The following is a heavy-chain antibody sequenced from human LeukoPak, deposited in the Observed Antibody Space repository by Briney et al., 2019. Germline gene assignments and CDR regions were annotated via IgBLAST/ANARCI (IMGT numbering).Heavy chain of an antibody. V-gene: IGHV4-4*02. J-gene: IGHJ4*02. Sequence: SGTLSLTCAVSGGSISSNNWWSWVRQPPGKGLEWIGSISYSGSTYYNPSLKSRVTISVDTSKNQFSLKLSSVTAADTAVYYCARRVAVTGIYCFDHWGQGTPVTVSS. CDR2: ISYSGST. D-gene: IGHD6-19*01. CDR1: GGSISSNNW. CDR3: ARRVAVTGIYCFDH.